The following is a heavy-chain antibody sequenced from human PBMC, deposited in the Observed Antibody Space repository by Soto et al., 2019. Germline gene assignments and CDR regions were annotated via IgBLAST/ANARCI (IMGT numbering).Heavy chain of an antibody. CDR3: AKEARTPAAIGEYYHYYGMDV. Sequence: QVQLVESGGGVVQPGRSLRLSCAASGFTFSSYGMHWVRQAPGRGLEWVAVISYDGSNNYYADSVKGRFTISRDNSKNTLYLQMNSLRAADTAVYYCAKEARTPAAIGEYYHYYGMDVWGQGTTVTVSS. D-gene: IGHD2-2*02. J-gene: IGHJ6*02. V-gene: IGHV3-30*18. CDR2: ISYDGSNN. CDR1: GFTFSSYG.